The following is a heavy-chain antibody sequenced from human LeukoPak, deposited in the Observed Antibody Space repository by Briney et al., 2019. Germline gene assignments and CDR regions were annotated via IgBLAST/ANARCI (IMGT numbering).Heavy chain of an antibody. CDR1: GFSLSTSGGG. J-gene: IGHJ5*02. CDR3: AHRPPQSRDSSGYYRHWFDP. CDR2: TYWNDDK. D-gene: IGHD3-22*01. V-gene: IGHV2-5*01. Sequence: ESGPTLVNPTQTLTLTCTFSGFSLSTSGGGVGWIRQPPGKALERLALTYWNDDKRYSPSLKSRLTITKDTSKNQVVLTITNMDPVDTATYYCAHRPPQSRDSSGYYRHWFDPWGQGTLVTVSS.